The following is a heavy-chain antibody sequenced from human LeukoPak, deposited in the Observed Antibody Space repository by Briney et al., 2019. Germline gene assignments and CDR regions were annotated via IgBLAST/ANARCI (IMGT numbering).Heavy chain of an antibody. J-gene: IGHJ5*02. CDR2: ISSSSSTI. CDR3: ARVRGESPRWFDP. D-gene: IGHD3-10*01. V-gene: IGHV3-48*01. Sequence: SGGSLRLSCAASGFTFSSYSMNWVRQAPGKGLEWVSYISSSSSTIYYADSVKGRFTISRDNAKNSLYLQMNSLRAEDTAVYYCARVRGESPRWFDPWGQGTLVTVSS. CDR1: GFTFSSYS.